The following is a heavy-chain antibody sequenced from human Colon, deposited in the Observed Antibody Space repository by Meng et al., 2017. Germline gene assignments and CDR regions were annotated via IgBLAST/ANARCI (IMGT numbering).Heavy chain of an antibody. CDR3: ARVRRSGDDFDY. V-gene: IGHV4-31*01. Sequence: QVQLQESGPGLLKPSQTLSLTFTVFGGSISTGGYYWSWIRQLPGKGLEWIGYIYYSGSTYYNPSLRSLVSISVDTSKNQFSLRLTSVTAADTAVYYCARVRRSGDDFDYWGQGTLVTVSS. CDR1: GGSISTGGYY. J-gene: IGHJ4*02. CDR2: IYYSGST. D-gene: IGHD1-26*01.